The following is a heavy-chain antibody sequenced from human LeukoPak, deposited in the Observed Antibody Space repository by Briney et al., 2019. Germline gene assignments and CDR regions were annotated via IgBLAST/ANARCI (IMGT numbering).Heavy chain of an antibody. J-gene: IGHJ5*01. CDR1: GGSISSYY. CDR2: IYYSGST. D-gene: IGHD1-1*01. V-gene: IGHV4-59*08. CDR3: ARLKGGNDLSANWFDS. Sequence: SEALSLTCTVSGGSISSYYWSWIRQPPGKGLEWIGYIYYSGSTNYNPSLKSRGTISVDTSENQFSLKLSSVTAADTAVYYCARLKGGNDLSANWFDSWGQGTLVTVSS.